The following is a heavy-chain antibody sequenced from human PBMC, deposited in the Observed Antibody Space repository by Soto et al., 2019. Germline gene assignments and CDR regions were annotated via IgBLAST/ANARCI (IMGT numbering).Heavy chain of an antibody. CDR3: AKDRYGDYGGIDY. CDR1: DDSISRGGYY. J-gene: IGHJ4*02. D-gene: IGHD4-17*01. CDR2: IYHSGST. Sequence: PSETRSLNCAVCDDSISRGGYYWSWIRQPPGKGLEWIGYIYHSGSTYYNPSLKSRVTISVDRSKNQFSLKLSSVTAEDTAVYYCAKDRYGDYGGIDYWGQGTMVTVS. V-gene: IGHV4-30-2*01.